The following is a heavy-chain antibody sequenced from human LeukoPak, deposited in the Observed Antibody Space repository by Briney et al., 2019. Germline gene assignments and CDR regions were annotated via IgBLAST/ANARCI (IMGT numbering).Heavy chain of an antibody. J-gene: IGHJ6*03. CDR1: GGSISSGSYY. V-gene: IGHV4-61*02. CDR3: AGRDGYRDPYYHYMDV. CDR2: IYTSGST. D-gene: IGHD5-24*01. Sequence: SETLSLTCTVSGGSISSGSYYWSWIRQPAGKGLEWIGRIYTSGSTNYNPSLKIRVTISVDTSKNQFSLKLSSVTAADTAVYYCAGRDGYRDPYYHYMDVWGKGTTVTISS.